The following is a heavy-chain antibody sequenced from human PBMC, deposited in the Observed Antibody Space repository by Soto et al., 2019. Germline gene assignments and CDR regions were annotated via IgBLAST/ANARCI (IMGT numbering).Heavy chain of an antibody. J-gene: IGHJ5*02. CDR1: GFTFSSYA. D-gene: IGHD3-22*01. CDR3: AKDPYYYDSSGYYYPWFDP. Sequence: GGSLRLSCAASGFTFSSYAMSWVRQAPGKGLEWVSAISGSGGSTYYADSVKGRFTISRDNSKNTLYLQMNSLRAEDTAVYYCAKDPYYYDSSGYYYPWFDPWGQGTQVTVSS. V-gene: IGHV3-23*01. CDR2: ISGSGGST.